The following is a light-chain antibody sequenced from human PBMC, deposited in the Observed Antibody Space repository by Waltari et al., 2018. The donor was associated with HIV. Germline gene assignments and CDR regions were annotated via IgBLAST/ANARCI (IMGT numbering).Light chain of an antibody. J-gene: IGLJ3*02. CDR2: EVS. CDR3: SSYTTRNTRV. CDR1: SSDVGVYNY. Sequence: PASVSGSPGQSITISCTGTSSDVGVYNYVSWYQQHPGKAPKLMIYEVSNRPSGVSNRFSGSKSGNTASLTISGLQAEDEADYYCSSYTTRNTRVFGGGTTLTVL. V-gene: IGLV2-14*01.